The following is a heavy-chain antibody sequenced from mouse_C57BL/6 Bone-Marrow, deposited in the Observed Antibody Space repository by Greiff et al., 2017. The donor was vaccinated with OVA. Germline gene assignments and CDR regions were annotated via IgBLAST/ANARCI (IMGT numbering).Heavy chain of an antibody. Sequence: QVQLQQPGAELVRPGSSVKLSCKASGYTFTSYWMHWVKQRPIQGLEWIGNIDPSDSETQYNQKFKDKATLTVDKSSSTAYMQLSSLTSEDSAVYYCAREGAIYYYGSSYVGFAYWGQGTLVTVSA. CDR2: IDPSDSET. J-gene: IGHJ3*01. CDR3: AREGAIYYYGSSYVGFAY. CDR1: GYTFTSYW. D-gene: IGHD1-1*01. V-gene: IGHV1-52*01.